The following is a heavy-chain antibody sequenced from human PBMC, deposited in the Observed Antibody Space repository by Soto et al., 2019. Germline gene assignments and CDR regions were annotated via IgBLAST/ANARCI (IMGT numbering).Heavy chain of an antibody. CDR1: GFSLSTSGMC. J-gene: IGHJ6*02. Sequence: ESGPTLVNPTQTLTLTCTFSGFSLSTSGMCVSWIRQPPGKALEWLALIDWDDDKYYSTSLKTRLTISKDTSKNQVVLTMTNMDPVDTATYYCARITQLASYYYYGMDVWGQGTTVTVSS. CDR3: ARITQLASYYYYGMDV. CDR2: IDWDDDK. D-gene: IGHD6-13*01. V-gene: IGHV2-70*01.